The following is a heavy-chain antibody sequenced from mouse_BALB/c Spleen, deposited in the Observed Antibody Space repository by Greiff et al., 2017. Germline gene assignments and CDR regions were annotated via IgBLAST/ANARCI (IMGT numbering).Heavy chain of an antibody. CDR3: ASEGGFTTVVGYFDS. J-gene: IGHJ2*01. D-gene: IGHD1-1*01. CDR2: INPYNDGT. V-gene: IGHV1-14*01. Sequence: VQLKQSGPELVKPGASVKMSCKASGYTFTSYVMHWVKQKPGQGLEWIGYINPYNDGTKYNEKFKGKATLTSDKSSSTAYMELSSLTSEDSAVYYCASEGGFTTVVGYFDSWGQGTTLTVSS. CDR1: GYTFTSYV.